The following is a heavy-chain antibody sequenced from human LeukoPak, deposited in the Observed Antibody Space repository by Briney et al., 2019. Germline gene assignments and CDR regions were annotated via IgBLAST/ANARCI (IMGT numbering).Heavy chain of an antibody. D-gene: IGHD3-16*02. V-gene: IGHV1-24*01. J-gene: IGHJ4*02. CDR3: ATGPYDYVWGSYRLNFDY. CDR2: FDPEDGET. Sequence: ASVKVSCKVSGYTLTELSMHWVRQAPGKGLEWMGGFDPEDGETIYAQKFQGRVTMTEDTSTDTAYMELSSLRSEDTAVYYCATGPYDYVWGSYRLNFDYWGQGTLVTVSS. CDR1: GYTLTELS.